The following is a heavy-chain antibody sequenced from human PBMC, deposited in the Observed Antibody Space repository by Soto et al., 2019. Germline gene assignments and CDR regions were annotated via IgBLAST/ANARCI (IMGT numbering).Heavy chain of an antibody. CDR1: GYSFTSYW. CDR2: IYPGDSDT. J-gene: IGHJ3*02. D-gene: IGHD1-26*01. V-gene: IGHV5-51*01. CDR3: ASRGRGATKRYAFDI. Sequence: GESLKISCKGSGYSFTSYWIGWVRQMPGKGLEWMGIIYPGDSDTRYSPSFQGQVTISADKSISTAYLQWSSLKASDTAMYYCASRGRGATKRYAFDIWGQGTMVTVSS.